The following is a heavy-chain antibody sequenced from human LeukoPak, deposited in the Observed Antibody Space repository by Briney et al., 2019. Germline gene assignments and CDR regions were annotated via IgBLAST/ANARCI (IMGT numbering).Heavy chain of an antibody. V-gene: IGHV5-51*01. CDR3: ARHLLPPYDSSGNPLGY. CDR1: GYSFTSYW. CDR2: IYPGDSDT. Sequence: GESLKISCKGSGYSFTSYWIGWVRQMPGKGLEWMGIIYPGDSDTRYGPSFQGQVTISADKSTSTAYLQWSSLKASDTAVYYCARHLLPPYDSSGNPLGYWGQGTLVTVSS. J-gene: IGHJ4*02. D-gene: IGHD3-22*01.